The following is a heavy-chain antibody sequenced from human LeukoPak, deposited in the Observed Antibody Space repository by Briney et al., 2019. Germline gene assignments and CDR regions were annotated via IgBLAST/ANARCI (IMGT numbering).Heavy chain of an antibody. J-gene: IGHJ6*02. V-gene: IGHV4-39*01. CDR1: GASISSDSYY. CDR2: IYYSGRT. CDR3: ARHPSMTSSPGYYYGMDV. D-gene: IGHD2-2*01. Sequence: SETLSLTCTVSGASISSDSYYWGWIRQPPGKGLEWIAIIYYSGRTYYNPSLQSRVTISVDTSKNQFSLKLSSVTAADTAVYYCARHPSMTSSPGYYYGMDVWGQGTTVTVSS.